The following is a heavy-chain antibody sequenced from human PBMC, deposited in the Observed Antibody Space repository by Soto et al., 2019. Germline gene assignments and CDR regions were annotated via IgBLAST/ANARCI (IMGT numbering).Heavy chain of an antibody. D-gene: IGHD2-21*02. V-gene: IGHV3-23*01. CDR2: ISANSGNT. CDR1: GFGLSTYA. Sequence: ELQLLESGGGFVQPGGSLRLSCTAYGFGLSTYAISWVRQATGKGLEWVSVISANSGNTDYADSVKGRFTISRDKSENTVFLQMNRLRAEDTAVYYCALPSCGGDCYSPFDYWGQGTLVTVSS. J-gene: IGHJ4*02. CDR3: ALPSCGGDCYSPFDY.